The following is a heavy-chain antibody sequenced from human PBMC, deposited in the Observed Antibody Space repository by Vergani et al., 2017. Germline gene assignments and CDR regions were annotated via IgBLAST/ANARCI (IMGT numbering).Heavy chain of an antibody. CDR1: FDSIRNLY. CDR3: ARVGHYDFWSGRGYYYYYMDV. V-gene: IGHV4-59*11. Sequence: QVQLQESGPGLVKSSETLSLTCSVSFDSIRNLYCNWIRQPPGKGLEWIGSIHYSENTNYNPSLKTRVTISVDTSKNQFSLTLTSVTAADTAVYYCARVGHYDFWSGRGYYYYYMDVWGKGTTVTVSS. CDR2: IHYSENT. J-gene: IGHJ6*03. D-gene: IGHD3-3*01.